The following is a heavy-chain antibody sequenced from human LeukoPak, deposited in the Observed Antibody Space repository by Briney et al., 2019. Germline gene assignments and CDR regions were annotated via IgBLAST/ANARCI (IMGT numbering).Heavy chain of an antibody. Sequence: GASVKVSCKASGGTFSSYAISWVRQAPGQGLEWMGRIIPILGIANYAQKFQGRVTITADKSTSTAYMELSSLRSEDTAVYYCARESYDSSGYYYGRVYWGQGTLVTVSS. CDR3: ARESYDSSGYYYGRVY. J-gene: IGHJ4*02. V-gene: IGHV1-69*04. CDR1: GGTFSSYA. D-gene: IGHD3-22*01. CDR2: IIPILGIA.